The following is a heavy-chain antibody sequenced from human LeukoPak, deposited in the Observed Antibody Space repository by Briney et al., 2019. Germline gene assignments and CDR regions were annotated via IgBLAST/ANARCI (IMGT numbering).Heavy chain of an antibody. CDR1: GFTFSSYA. Sequence: GGSLRLSCAASGFTFSSYAMSWVRQAPGKGLEWVAVIWYDGSNKYYADSVKGRFTISRDNSKNTLYLQMNSLRAEDTAVYYCARDRVRFLEWLFPDAFDIWGQGTMVTVSS. CDR3: ARDRVRFLEWLFPDAFDI. D-gene: IGHD3-3*01. J-gene: IGHJ3*02. V-gene: IGHV3-33*08. CDR2: IWYDGSNK.